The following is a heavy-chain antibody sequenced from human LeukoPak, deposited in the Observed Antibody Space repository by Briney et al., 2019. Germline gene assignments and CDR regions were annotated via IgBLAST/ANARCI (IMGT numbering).Heavy chain of an antibody. CDR2: IYYSGSP. J-gene: IGHJ2*01. Sequence: ASETLSLTCTVSGGSISSSGYYWGWIRQPPGKGLEWIGSIYYSGSPYYSPFHKSRVTISVDTSKNQFSLKLSSVTAADTAVYYCARHNGDYDSYWYFDLWGRGTLVTVSS. V-gene: IGHV4-39*01. CDR3: ARHNGDYDSYWYFDL. CDR1: GGSISSSGYY. D-gene: IGHD4-17*01.